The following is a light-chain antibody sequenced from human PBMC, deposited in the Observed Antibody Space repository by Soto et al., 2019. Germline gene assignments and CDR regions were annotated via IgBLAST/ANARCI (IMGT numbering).Light chain of an antibody. J-gene: IGLJ2*01. V-gene: IGLV2-8*01. Sequence: QSALTQPPSASGSPGQSVTISCPGTSSDVGCYNYVSWYQHHPGKAPKLMIYDVSKLPSGVPDRFSGSKSGNTASLTVSGLQAEDEADYYCSSYAGSNNLVVFGGGTKLTVL. CDR1: SSDVGCYNY. CDR3: SSYAGSNNLVV. CDR2: DVS.